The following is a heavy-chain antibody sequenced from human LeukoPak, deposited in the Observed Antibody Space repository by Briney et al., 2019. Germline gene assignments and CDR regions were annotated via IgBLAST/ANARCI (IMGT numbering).Heavy chain of an antibody. CDR2: INHGGST. CDR3: ARGAVLRFLEWLRAPSWFDP. Sequence: SETLSLTCAVYGGSFSGYYWSWIRQPPGKGLEWIGEINHGGSTNYNPSLKSRVTISVDTSKNQFSLKLSSVTAADTAVYCCARGAVLRFLEWLRAPSWFDPWGQGTLVTVSS. J-gene: IGHJ5*02. V-gene: IGHV4-34*01. D-gene: IGHD3-3*01. CDR1: GGSFSGYY.